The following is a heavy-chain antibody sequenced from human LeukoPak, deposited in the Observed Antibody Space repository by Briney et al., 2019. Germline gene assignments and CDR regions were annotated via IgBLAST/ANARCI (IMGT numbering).Heavy chain of an antibody. J-gene: IGHJ4*01. CDR3: VRGGSSSWYDYTFDY. CDR2: VSSNGGST. V-gene: IGHV3-64D*06. Sequence: GGSLRLSCSAAGFTFSAYAIHWVRQAPGKGLEYVSAVSSNGGSTYYADSVKGRFTISRDNSKNTLYLQMSSLRTEDTALYYCVRGGSSSWYDYTFDYWGQGTLVTVSS. CDR1: GFTFSAYA. D-gene: IGHD6-13*01.